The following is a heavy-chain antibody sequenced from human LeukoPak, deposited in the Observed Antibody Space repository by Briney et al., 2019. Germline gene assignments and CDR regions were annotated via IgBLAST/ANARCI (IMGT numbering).Heavy chain of an antibody. CDR2: ISAYNGNT. J-gene: IGHJ4*02. D-gene: IGHD6-13*01. Sequence: ASVKVSCKASGYTFTSYGISWVRQAPGQGLEWMGWISAYNGNTNYAQKLQGRVTMTIDTSTSTAYMELRSLRSDDTAVYYCAREPPRRQYSSSWYLRYWGQGTLVTVAS. V-gene: IGHV1-18*01. CDR3: AREPPRRQYSSSWYLRY. CDR1: GYTFTSYG.